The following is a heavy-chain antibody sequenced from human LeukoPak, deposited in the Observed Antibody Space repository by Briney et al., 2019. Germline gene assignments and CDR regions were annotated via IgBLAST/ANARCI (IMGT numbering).Heavy chain of an antibody. J-gene: IGHJ6*03. CDR2: INPSGGST. D-gene: IGHD2-8*02. V-gene: IGHV1-46*01. CDR1: GYTFTSYY. Sequence: GASVKVSCKASGYTFTSYYMHLVRQAPGQALEWMGIINPSGGSTSYAQKFQGRVTRPRDTSPSTVYMELSSLRSEDTAVYYCARDSVGYGYMDVWGKGTTVTVSS. CDR3: ARDSVGYGYMDV.